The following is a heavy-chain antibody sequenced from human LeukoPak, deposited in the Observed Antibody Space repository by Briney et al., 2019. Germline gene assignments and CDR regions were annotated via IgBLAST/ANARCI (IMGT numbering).Heavy chain of an antibody. Sequence: GASVKDSCKVSGYTLTELSMHWVRQAPGKGLEWMGGFDPEDGETIYAQKFQGRVTMTEDTSTDTAYMELSSLRSEDTAVYYCATERYFDWLFLMDYWGQGTLVTVSS. CDR2: FDPEDGET. CDR3: ATERYFDWLFLMDY. D-gene: IGHD3-9*01. J-gene: IGHJ4*02. CDR1: GYTLTELS. V-gene: IGHV1-24*01.